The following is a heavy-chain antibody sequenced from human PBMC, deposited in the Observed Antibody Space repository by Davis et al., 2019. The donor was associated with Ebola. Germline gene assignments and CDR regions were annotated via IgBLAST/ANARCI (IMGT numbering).Heavy chain of an antibody. V-gene: IGHV3-30*14. CDR3: ARQYSTVWYHFDYFDY. D-gene: IGHD6-19*01. CDR2: VSYDGSSK. Sequence: GESLKISCAASGFIFNSYALHWVRQAPGKGLEWVALVSYDGSSKYYADSVKGRFTISRDNSKNTLYLQMDSLRAEDTAVYYCARQYSTVWYHFDYFDYWGQGIPVTVSS. CDR1: GFIFNSYA. J-gene: IGHJ4*02.